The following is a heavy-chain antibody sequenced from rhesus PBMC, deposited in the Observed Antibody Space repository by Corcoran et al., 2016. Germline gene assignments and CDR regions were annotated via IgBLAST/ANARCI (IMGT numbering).Heavy chain of an antibody. Sequence: QVQLQESGPGVVKTSETLSLTCAVSGYSISSGYDWSWIRQPPGKGLEWIGYIYGSSWSTNYNPSLKNRVTISKGTSKNQFSLRLSSGTAADTAVFYCTRETLYGTSDLFDCWGQGVLVTVSS. V-gene: IGHV4-76*01. D-gene: IGHD4-29*01. J-gene: IGHJ4*01. CDR2: IYGSSWST. CDR3: TRETLYGTSDLFDC. CDR1: GYSISSGYD.